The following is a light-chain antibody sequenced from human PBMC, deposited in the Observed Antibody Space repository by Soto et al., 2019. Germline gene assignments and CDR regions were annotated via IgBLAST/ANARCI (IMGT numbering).Light chain of an antibody. Sequence: EIVLTQSPGTLSLSPGERATLSCSASQSVSSSYLAWYQQKPGQAPRLLIYGASSRATGIPDRFSGSGSGTDFTLTISRLEPVDFAVYYCQQPDNSPPICTFGPGTKVDIK. CDR1: QSVSSSY. J-gene: IGKJ3*01. CDR3: QQPDNSPPICT. CDR2: GAS. V-gene: IGKV3-20*01.